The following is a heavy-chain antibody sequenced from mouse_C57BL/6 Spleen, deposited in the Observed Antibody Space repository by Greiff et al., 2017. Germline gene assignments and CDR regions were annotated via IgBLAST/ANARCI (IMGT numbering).Heavy chain of an antibody. CDR3: IQYSNYVRFAY. CDR2: IDPENGDT. J-gene: IGHJ3*01. D-gene: IGHD2-5*01. Sequence: EVQLQQSGAELVRPGASVKLSCTASGFNIKDDYMHWVKQRPEQGLEWIGWIDPENGDTEYASKFQGKATITADTSSNTAYLQLSSLTSEDTAVYYCIQYSNYVRFAYWGQGTLVTVSA. V-gene: IGHV14-4*01. CDR1: GFNIKDDY.